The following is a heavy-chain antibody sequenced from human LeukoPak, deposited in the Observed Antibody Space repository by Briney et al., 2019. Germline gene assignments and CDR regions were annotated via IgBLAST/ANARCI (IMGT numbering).Heavy chain of an antibody. Sequence: GASVTVSFTASGYTFTSYGISWVRQAPGQGLEWMGWISAYNGNTNYAQKLQGRVTMTTDTSTSTAYMELRSLRSDDTAVYYCARAISGYYFDYWGQGTLVTVSS. V-gene: IGHV1-18*01. CDR2: ISAYNGNT. D-gene: IGHD3-10*01. CDR1: GYTFTSYG. J-gene: IGHJ4*02. CDR3: ARAISGYYFDY.